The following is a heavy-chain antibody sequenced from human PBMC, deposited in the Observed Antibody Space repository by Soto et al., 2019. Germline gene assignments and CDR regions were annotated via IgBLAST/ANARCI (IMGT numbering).Heavy chain of an antibody. V-gene: IGHV3-64D*06. Sequence: PGGSLRLSCSASGLTFSMFSMHWARQAPGKGLEYVSGISSNGDSTYYADSVKGRFTISRDNSKNTLYLQMSSLRAVDTAVYYCVHPRSTVQIPPTWGQGTLVTVSS. J-gene: IGHJ5*02. CDR1: GLTFSMFS. CDR2: ISSNGDST. D-gene: IGHD4-17*01. CDR3: VHPRSTVQIPPT.